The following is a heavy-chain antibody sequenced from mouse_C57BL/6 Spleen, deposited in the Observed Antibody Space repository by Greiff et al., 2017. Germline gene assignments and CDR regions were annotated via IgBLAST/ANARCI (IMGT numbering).Heavy chain of an antibody. V-gene: IGHV1-72*01. CDR2: IDPNSGGT. CDR1: GYTFTSYW. J-gene: IGHJ4*01. CDR3: ARSGVYSNYVFYAMDY. D-gene: IGHD2-5*01. Sequence: QVQLKQPGAELVKPGASVKLSCKASGYTFTSYWMHWVKQRPGRGLEWIGRIDPNSGGTKYNEKFKSKATLTVDKPSSTAYMQLSSLTSEDSAVYYCARSGVYSNYVFYAMDYWGQGTSVTVSS.